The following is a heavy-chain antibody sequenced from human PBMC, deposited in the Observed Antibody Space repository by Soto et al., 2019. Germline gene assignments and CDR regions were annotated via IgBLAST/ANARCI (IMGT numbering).Heavy chain of an antibody. D-gene: IGHD6-13*01. CDR2: IWYDGSNK. CDR3: ARGYGWFDP. Sequence: QVQLVESGGGVVQPGRSLRLSCAASGFTFSSYGMHWVRQAPGKGLEWVAVIWYDGSNKYYADSVKGRFTISRDNSKNTLYLQMNSLRAEDTAVYYCARGYGWFDPWGQGTLVTVSS. CDR1: GFTFSSYG. V-gene: IGHV3-33*01. J-gene: IGHJ5*02.